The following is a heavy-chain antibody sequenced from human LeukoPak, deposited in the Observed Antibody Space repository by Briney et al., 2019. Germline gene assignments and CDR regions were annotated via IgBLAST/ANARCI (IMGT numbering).Heavy chain of an antibody. D-gene: IGHD1-26*01. CDR3: ARHLYSGNFIYYYMDV. Sequence: SETLSLTCAVSGYPISSGYYWGWIRQPPGKGLEWIGSIYHSGSTYYNPSLKSRVTISVDTSKNQFSLKLSSVTAADTAVYYCARHLYSGNFIYYYMDVWGKGTTVTVSS. CDR1: GYPISSGYY. CDR2: IYHSGST. V-gene: IGHV4-38-2*01. J-gene: IGHJ6*03.